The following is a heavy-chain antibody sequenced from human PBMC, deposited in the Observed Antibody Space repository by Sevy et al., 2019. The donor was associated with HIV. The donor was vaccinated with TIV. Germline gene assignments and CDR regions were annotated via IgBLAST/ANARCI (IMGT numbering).Heavy chain of an antibody. CDR1: GFTFSSSG. J-gene: IGHJ6*02. CDR3: AKALGYYSGGSCHRGRVRNYYYGMDV. V-gene: IGHV3-30*18. D-gene: IGHD2-15*01. Sequence: GGSLRLSCAASGFTFSSSGMHWLRHAPGTGLEWVAVISYAGSNKYYADSVKGRFTSARDNSKNTLYLQMNSLGAEDTAVYYCAKALGYYSGGSCHRGRVRNYYYGMDVWGQGTTVTVSS. CDR2: ISYAGSNK.